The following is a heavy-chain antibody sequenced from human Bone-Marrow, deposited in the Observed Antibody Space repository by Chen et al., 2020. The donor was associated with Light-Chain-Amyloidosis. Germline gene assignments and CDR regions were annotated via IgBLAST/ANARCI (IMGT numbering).Heavy chain of an antibody. CDR2: VSGSTVST. D-gene: IGHD3-10*01. J-gene: IGHJ4*02. CDR1: GFNFSSFG. CDR3: TRKGGYFDF. Sequence: VQLVESGGGLVQPGGSLGLSCATSGFNFSSFGMSWVRQAPGKGLEWVSTVSGSTVSTYYAGAVKGRFIISRDNSKSTLYLQMNSLRAGDTAVYFCTRKGGYFDFWGQGSLVTVSS. V-gene: IGHV3-23*04.